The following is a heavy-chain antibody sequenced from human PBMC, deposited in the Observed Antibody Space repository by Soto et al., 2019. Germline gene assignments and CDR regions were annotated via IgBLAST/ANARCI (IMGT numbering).Heavy chain of an antibody. J-gene: IGHJ6*02. CDR1: GDTFSSYT. CDR3: ARRRYCAYYRYPKHYYGMDV. V-gene: IGHV1-69*08. CDR2: IIPVLGTT. Sequence: QVQLVQSGAEVKKPGSSVKVSCRASGDTFSSYTVNWVRQAPGRGLEWLGRIIPVLGTTDYAQKFKGRVTISADKSTNIVYMELSSLRSEDRAVYYCARRRYCAYYRYPKHYYGMDVWGQGTTVTVAS. D-gene: IGHD2-15*01.